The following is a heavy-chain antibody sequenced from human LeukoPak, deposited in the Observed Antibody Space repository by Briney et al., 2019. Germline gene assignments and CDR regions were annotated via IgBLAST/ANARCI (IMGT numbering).Heavy chain of an antibody. CDR2: IWHDGDNK. V-gene: IGHV3-33*06. D-gene: IGHD1/OR15-1a*01. J-gene: IGHJ4*02. Sequence: PGGSLRLSCAASGFTFSTHGMHWVRQAPGKGLEWVALIWHDGDNKYYTDSVKGRFTISRDNSKNTVYLQMNSLRADDTAVYYCAKDAVEHPLDFWGQGTLVTVSS. CDR3: AKDAVEHPLDF. CDR1: GFTFSTHG.